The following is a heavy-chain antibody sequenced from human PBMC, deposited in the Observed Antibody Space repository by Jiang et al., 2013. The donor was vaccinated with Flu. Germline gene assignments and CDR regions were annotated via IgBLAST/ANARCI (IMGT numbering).Heavy chain of an antibody. CDR1: GYSFTSYW. CDR3: ARQVYGSGRGGYYYYYGMDV. CDR2: IYPGDSDT. Sequence: GAEVKKPGESLKISCKGSGYSFTSYWIGWVRQMPGKGLEWMGIIYPGDSDTRYSPSFQGQVTISADKSISTAYLQWSSLKASDTAMYYCARQVYGSGRGGYYYYYGMDVWGQGTTVTVSS. V-gene: IGHV5-51*01. J-gene: IGHJ6*02. D-gene: IGHD3-10*01.